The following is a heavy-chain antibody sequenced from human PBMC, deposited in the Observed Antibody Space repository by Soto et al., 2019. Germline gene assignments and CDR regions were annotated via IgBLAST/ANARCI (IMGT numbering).Heavy chain of an antibody. D-gene: IGHD4-17*01. V-gene: IGHV5-51*01. Sequence: GESLKISCKGSGYSFTSYWIGWVRQMPGKGLEWMGIIYPGDSDTRYSPSFQGQVTISADKSISTAYLQWSSLKASDTAMYYCAIMTTVTTSPFDYWGQGTRVTVSS. CDR2: IYPGDSDT. J-gene: IGHJ4*02. CDR1: GYSFTSYW. CDR3: AIMTTVTTSPFDY.